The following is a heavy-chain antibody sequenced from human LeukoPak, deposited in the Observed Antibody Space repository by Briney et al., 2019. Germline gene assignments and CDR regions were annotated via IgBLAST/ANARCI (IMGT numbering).Heavy chain of an antibody. J-gene: IGHJ3*02. CDR2: IYSSGST. V-gene: IGHV4-4*07. CDR3: ARGSHSGSSTGAFDI. CDR1: GGSISSNY. Sequence: SETLSLTCTVSGGSISSNYWTWIRQPAGEGLEWIGRIYSSGSTNYNPSLKGRVTMSVDTSKNQFSLKLSSVTAADTAVYYCARGSHSGSSTGAFDIWGLGTMVTVSS. D-gene: IGHD1-26*01.